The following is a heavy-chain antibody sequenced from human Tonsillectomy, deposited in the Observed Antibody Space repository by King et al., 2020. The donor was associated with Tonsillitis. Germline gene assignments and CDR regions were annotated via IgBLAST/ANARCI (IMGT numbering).Heavy chain of an antibody. J-gene: IGHJ3*02. V-gene: IGHV3-20*01. CDR1: GFTFHDYG. CDR2: INWDGGSR. CDR3: ARTTIILGVRDAFHI. D-gene: IGHD1-26*01. Sequence: VQLVESGGGIIRPGGSLRLSCAASGFTFHDYGMVWVRQAPGKGLEWVSYINWDGGSRGYADSVKGRFTISRDNAKNSLYLQMHSLRAEDTAFYHCARTTIILGVRDAFHIWGQGTMVTVSS.